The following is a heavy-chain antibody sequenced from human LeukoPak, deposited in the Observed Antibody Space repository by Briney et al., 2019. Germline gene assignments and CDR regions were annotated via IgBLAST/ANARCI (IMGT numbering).Heavy chain of an antibody. CDR3: AKAYGYSSSSVRRFDY. CDR1: GFIFSNYA. Sequence: SGGSLRLSCAASGFIFSNYAMSWVRQAPGQGLEWVSTISGGGITTYSADSVKGRFTISRDNSKNTLYLQMNSLRAEDTAVYYCAKAYGYSSSSVRRFDYWGQGTLVTVSS. V-gene: IGHV3-23*01. CDR2: ISGGGITT. J-gene: IGHJ4*02. D-gene: IGHD6-13*01.